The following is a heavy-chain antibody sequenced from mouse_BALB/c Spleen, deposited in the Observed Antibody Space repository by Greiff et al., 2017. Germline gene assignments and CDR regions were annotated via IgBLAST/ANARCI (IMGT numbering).Heavy chain of an antibody. CDR2: ISNGGGST. CDR3: ARQLGRGAMDY. D-gene: IGHD4-1*01. Sequence: EVKLVESGGGLVQPGGSLELSCAASGFTFSSYTMSWVRQTPEKRLEWVAYISNGGGSTYYPDTVKGRFTISRDNAKNTLYLQMSSLKSEDTAMYYCARQLGRGAMDYWGQGTSVTVSS. V-gene: IGHV5-12-2*01. J-gene: IGHJ4*01. CDR1: GFTFSSYT.